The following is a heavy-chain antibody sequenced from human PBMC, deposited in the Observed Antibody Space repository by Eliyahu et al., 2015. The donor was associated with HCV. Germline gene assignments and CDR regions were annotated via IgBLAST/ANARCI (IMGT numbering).Heavy chain of an antibody. V-gene: IGHV3-9*01. CDR2: IIWNSGTI. Sequence: ESGGGLVQPDRSLRLSCAASGFTFDDYAMHWVRQAPGKGLEWVSGIIWNSGTIGYADSVKGRFTISRDNAKNSLYLQMNSLRAEDTALYYCAKDTVGDPDILTGYYAFDIWGQGTMVTVSS. CDR3: AKDTVGDPDILTGYYAFDI. J-gene: IGHJ3*02. CDR1: GFTFDDYA. D-gene: IGHD3-9*01.